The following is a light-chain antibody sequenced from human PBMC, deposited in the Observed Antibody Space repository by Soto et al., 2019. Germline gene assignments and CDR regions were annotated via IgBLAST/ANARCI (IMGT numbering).Light chain of an antibody. V-gene: IGKV1-12*01. CDR2: TAS. CDR1: QDISTY. CDR3: QQTNSVPLT. Sequence: DIQMTQSPSSVSASVGDRVTITCRASQDISTYLAWYQQKPGKAPNLLIYTASSLQSGVPSKFSGSGSGTDFTLTISSLQPEDVATYYCQQTNSVPLTVGGGNKVEIK. J-gene: IGKJ4*01.